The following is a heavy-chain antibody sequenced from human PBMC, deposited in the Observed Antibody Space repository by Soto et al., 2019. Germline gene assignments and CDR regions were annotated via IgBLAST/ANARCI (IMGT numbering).Heavy chain of an antibody. V-gene: IGHV3-33*01. J-gene: IGHJ4*02. Sequence: QVQLVESGGGVVQPGRSLRLSCEASGFTFSNYGMHWVRQAPGKGLERVAVIWNDGTSRYYADSVKGRFTISRDNSKNTLFLQMNNLRAEDTAVYYCARPDIVAAIGGALDCWGQGTLVTVSS. CDR3: ARPDIVAAIGGALDC. CDR1: GFTFSNYG. D-gene: IGHD5-12*01. CDR2: IWNDGTSR.